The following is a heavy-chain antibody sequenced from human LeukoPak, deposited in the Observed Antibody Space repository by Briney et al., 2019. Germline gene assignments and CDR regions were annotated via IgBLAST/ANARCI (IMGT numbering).Heavy chain of an antibody. V-gene: IGHV4-34*01. CDR2: INHSGST. D-gene: IGHD3-16*02. CDR1: GGSFSGYY. CDR3: ARRAYYYVWGSYRPIYFDY. J-gene: IGHJ4*02. Sequence: SETLSLTCAVYGGSFSGYYWSWIRQPPGKGLEWIGEINHSGSTNYNPSLKSRVTISVDTSKNQFSLKLSSVTAADTAVYYCARRAYYYVWGSYRPIYFDYWGQGTLVTVSS.